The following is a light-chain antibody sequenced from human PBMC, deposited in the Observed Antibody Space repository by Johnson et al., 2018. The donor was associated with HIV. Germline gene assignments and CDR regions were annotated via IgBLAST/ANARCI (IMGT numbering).Light chain of an antibody. CDR2: EKN. CDR1: SSNIGNNY. V-gene: IGLV1-51*02. CDR3: ATWDSSLRAGF. J-gene: IGLJ1*01. Sequence: QSVLTQPPSVSAAPGQKVTISCSGSSSNIGNNYVSWYQQLPGTAPKLLIYEKNKRPSGIPDRFSASKSGTSATLDITGLQTGDEADYYCATWDSSLRAGFFGTGTKVTVL.